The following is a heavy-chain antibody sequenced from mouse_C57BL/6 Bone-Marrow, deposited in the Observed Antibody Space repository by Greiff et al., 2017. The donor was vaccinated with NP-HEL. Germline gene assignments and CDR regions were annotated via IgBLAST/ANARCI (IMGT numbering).Heavy chain of an antibody. CDR3: AREEGYYGSRNGFAY. D-gene: IGHD1-1*01. Sequence: QVQLQQSGAELARPGASVKLSCKASGYTFTSYGISWVKQRTGQGLEWIGEIYPRSDNTYYNEKFKGKATLTADKSSSTAYMELRSLTSEDSAVYFCAREEGYYGSRNGFAYWGQGTLVTVSA. J-gene: IGHJ3*01. CDR1: GYTFTSYG. V-gene: IGHV1-81*01. CDR2: IYPRSDNT.